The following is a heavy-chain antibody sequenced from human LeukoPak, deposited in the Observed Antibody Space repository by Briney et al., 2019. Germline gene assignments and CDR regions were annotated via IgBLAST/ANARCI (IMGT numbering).Heavy chain of an antibody. D-gene: IGHD5-24*01. V-gene: IGHV3-11*04. CDR3: ARGRAEMATFLSYYYYYMDA. J-gene: IGHJ6*03. CDR2: ISSSSSTI. CDR1: GFTFSDFY. Sequence: PGGSLRLSCAASGFTFSDFYMTWIRQAPGKGLEWVSYISSSSSTIYYADSVKGRFTISRDNAKNSLYLQMNSLRAEDTAVYYCARGRAEMATFLSYYYYYMDAWGKGTTVTVSS.